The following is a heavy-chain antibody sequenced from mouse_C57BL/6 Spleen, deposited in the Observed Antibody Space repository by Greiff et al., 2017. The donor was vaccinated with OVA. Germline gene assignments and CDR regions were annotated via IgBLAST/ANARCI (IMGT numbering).Heavy chain of an antibody. D-gene: IGHD2-3*01. CDR3: ARDDGYGYFDV. CDR2: ISDGGSSP. Sequence: EVTLMESGGGLVKPGGSLKLSCAASGFTFSSYAMSWVRQTPDKRLEWVATISDGGSSPYYPDNVKGRFTISRDNAKNNLYLQMSHLKSEDTAMYYCARDDGYGYFDVWGTGTTVTVSS. V-gene: IGHV5-4*01. CDR1: GFTFSSYA. J-gene: IGHJ1*03.